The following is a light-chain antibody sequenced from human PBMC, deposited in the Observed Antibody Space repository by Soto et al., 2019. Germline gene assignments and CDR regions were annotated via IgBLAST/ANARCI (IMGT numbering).Light chain of an antibody. V-gene: IGLV2-14*01. Sequence: QSVLTQPASVSGSPGQSITISCTGTSSDVGDYDYVSWYQHHPGKAPKLMIYEVSTRPSGVSNRFSGSKSGNTASLTISGLQAEDEADYYCSSYTSSTTSHVLFGGGTKLTVL. J-gene: IGLJ2*01. CDR2: EVS. CDR3: SSYTSSTTSHVL. CDR1: SSDVGDYDY.